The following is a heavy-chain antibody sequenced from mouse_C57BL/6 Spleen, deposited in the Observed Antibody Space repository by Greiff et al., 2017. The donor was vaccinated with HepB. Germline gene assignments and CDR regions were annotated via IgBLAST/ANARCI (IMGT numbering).Heavy chain of an antibody. CDR1: GYTFTDYY. CDR2: INPNNGGT. D-gene: IGHD1-1*01. CDR3: ARSATVVARYFDV. Sequence: EVQLQQSGPELVKPGASVKISCKASGYTFTDYYMNWVNQSHGKSLEWIGDINPNNGGTSYNQKFKGKATLTVDKSSSTAYMELRSLTSEDSAVYYCARSATVVARYFDVWGTGTTVTVSS. V-gene: IGHV1-26*01. J-gene: IGHJ1*03.